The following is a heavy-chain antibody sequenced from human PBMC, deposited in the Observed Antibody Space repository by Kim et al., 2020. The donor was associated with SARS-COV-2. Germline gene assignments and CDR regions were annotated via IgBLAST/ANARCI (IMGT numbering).Heavy chain of an antibody. CDR3: ARGGYISD. Sequence: STNSNPSLKSRVTISVDTSNNQFSLKLSSVTAADTAVYYCARGGYISDWCQRNPVPVSS. V-gene: IGHV4-34*01. D-gene: IGHD2-2*02. J-gene: IGHJ4*02. CDR2: ST.